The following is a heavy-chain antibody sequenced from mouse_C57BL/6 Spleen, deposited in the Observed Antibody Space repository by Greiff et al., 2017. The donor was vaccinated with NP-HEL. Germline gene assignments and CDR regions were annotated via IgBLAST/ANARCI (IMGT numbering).Heavy chain of an antibody. CDR3: AHYGNYVEFAY. Sequence: VQLKQSGAELVKPGASVKLSCTASGFNIKDYYMHWVKQRTEQGLEWIGRIDPEDGETKYAPKFQGKATITADTSSNTAYLQLSSLTSEDTAVYYCAHYGNYVEFAYWGQGTLVTVSA. CDR1: GFNIKDYY. D-gene: IGHD2-1*01. J-gene: IGHJ3*01. CDR2: IDPEDGET. V-gene: IGHV14-2*01.